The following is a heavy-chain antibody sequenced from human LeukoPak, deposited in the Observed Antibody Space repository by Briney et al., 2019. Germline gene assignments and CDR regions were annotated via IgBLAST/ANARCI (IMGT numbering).Heavy chain of an antibody. J-gene: IGHJ4*02. V-gene: IGHV3-7*01. Sequence: PGGSLRLSCAASGFTFRNYWMGWVRQAPGEGLEWVANTKPDGSAEYYADSVKGRFTTSRDNANNLLYLQMNRLRAEDTAVYYCARDWAGDYWGQGTLVTVSS. CDR3: ARDWAGDY. CDR2: TKPDGSAE. D-gene: IGHD3-10*01. CDR1: GFTFRNYW.